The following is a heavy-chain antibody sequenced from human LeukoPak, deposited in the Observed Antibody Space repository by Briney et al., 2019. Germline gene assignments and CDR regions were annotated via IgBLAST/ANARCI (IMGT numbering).Heavy chain of an antibody. CDR2: IYTDGST. V-gene: IGHV4-61*02. CDR3: ATYRSALAFDY. D-gene: IGHD6-19*01. CDR1: GGSIYSGSYY. J-gene: IGHJ4*02. Sequence: SETLSLTCTVSGGSIYSGSYYWSWIRQPAGEGLEWIGRIYTDGSTNYNPSLESRVTISVDTSKNQFSLRLTSVTAADTAIYYCATYRSALAFDYWGQGSLVTVSS.